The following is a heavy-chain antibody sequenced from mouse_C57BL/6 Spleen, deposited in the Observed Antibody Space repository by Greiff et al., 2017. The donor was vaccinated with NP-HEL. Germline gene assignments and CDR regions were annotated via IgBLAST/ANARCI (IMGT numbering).Heavy chain of an antibody. J-gene: IGHJ4*01. Sequence: EVQLVESGGGLVKPGGSLKLSCAASGFTFSSYTMSWVRQTPEKRLEWVATISGGGGNTYYPDSVKGRFTISRDNAKNTLYLQMSSLRSEDTALYYCARDEDYAMDYWGQGTSVTVSS. CDR1: GFTFSSYT. CDR3: ARDEDYAMDY. V-gene: IGHV5-9*01. CDR2: ISGGGGNT.